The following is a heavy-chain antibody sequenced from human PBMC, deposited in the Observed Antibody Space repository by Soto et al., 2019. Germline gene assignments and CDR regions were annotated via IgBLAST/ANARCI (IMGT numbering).Heavy chain of an antibody. CDR1: GDSVSSNSAA. CDR2: TYYRSKWYN. D-gene: IGHD6-13*01. Sequence: SQTLSLTCAISGDSVSSNSAAWNWIRQSPSRGLEWLGRTYYRSKWYNDYAVSVKSRITINPDTSKNQFSLQLNSVTPEDTAVYYSERDTHSSSGEGGWFAPSGQGTLVPVSS. V-gene: IGHV6-1*01. CDR3: ERDTHSSSGEGGWFAP. J-gene: IGHJ5*02.